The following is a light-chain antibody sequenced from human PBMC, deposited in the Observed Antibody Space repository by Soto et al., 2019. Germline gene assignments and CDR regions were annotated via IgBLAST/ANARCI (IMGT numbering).Light chain of an antibody. CDR3: QQRSNWHPVT. Sequence: EIVLTQSPATLSLSPGERATLSCRASQSVSSYLAWYQQKPGQAPRLLISDASNRATGIPARFSGSGSGTDFTLTISSLVPEDFAVYYCQQRSNWHPVTFGQGTKLELK. V-gene: IGKV3-11*01. J-gene: IGKJ2*01. CDR1: QSVSSY. CDR2: DAS.